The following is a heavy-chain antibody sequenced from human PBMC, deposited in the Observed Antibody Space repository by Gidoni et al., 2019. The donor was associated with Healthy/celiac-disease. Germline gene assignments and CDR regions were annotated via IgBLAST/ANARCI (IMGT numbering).Heavy chain of an antibody. V-gene: IGHV1-18*01. D-gene: IGHD5-18*01. CDR2: ISAYNGNT. Sequence: QVQLVQSGAAVKKPGASVKVSCTASGYTFTSYGISWVRQAPGQGLEWMGWISAYNGNTNYAQKLQGRVTMTTDTSTSTAYMELRSLRSDDTAVYYCARALRNVDTAFQTDYWGQGTLVTVSS. CDR3: ARALRNVDTAFQTDY. CDR1: GYTFTSYG. J-gene: IGHJ4*02.